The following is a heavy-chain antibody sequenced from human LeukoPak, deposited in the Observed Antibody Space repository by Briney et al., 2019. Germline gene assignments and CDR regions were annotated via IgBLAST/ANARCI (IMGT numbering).Heavy chain of an antibody. CDR1: GYTFTSYY. V-gene: IGHV1-46*01. D-gene: IGHD3-22*01. CDR3: ARYRRRYYDSSGYCNYGMDV. J-gene: IGHJ6*02. CDR2: INPSGGST. Sequence: ASVKVSCKASGYTFTSYYMHWVRRAPGQGLEWMGIINPSGGSTSYAQKFQGRVTMTRDTSTSTVYMELSSLRSEDTAVYYCARYRRRYYDSSGYCNYGMDVWGQGTTATVSS.